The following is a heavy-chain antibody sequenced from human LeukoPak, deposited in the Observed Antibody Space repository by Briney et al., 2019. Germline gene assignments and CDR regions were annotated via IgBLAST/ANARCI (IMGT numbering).Heavy chain of an antibody. J-gene: IGHJ4*02. Sequence: GGSLRLSCAASGFTFSSYGMHWVRQAPGKGLEWVAVISYDGSNKYYADSVKGRFTISRDNSKNTLYLQMNSLRAEDTAVYYCAKQEWLVGGVDYWGQGTWSPSPQ. CDR3: AKQEWLVGGVDY. CDR1: GFTFSSYG. CDR2: ISYDGSNK. D-gene: IGHD6-19*01. V-gene: IGHV3-30*18.